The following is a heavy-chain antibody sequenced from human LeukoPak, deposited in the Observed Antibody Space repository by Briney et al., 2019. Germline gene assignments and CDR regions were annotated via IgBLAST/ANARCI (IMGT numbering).Heavy chain of an antibody. CDR3: ARARGYSYSSPFDY. CDR1: GYTFTSYG. CDR2: IIPMFGTP. J-gene: IGHJ4*02. Sequence: ASVKVSCKASGYTFTSYGISWVRQAPGQGLEWMGGIIPMFGTPNYAQKFQGRVTVTTDASTNTAYMELSSLRSEDTAVYYCARARGYSYSSPFDYWGQGTLVTVSS. D-gene: IGHD5-18*01. V-gene: IGHV1-69*05.